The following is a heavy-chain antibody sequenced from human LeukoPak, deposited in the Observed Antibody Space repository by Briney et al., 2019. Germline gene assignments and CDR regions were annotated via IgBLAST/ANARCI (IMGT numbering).Heavy chain of an antibody. Sequence: PSETLSLTCTVSGGSISSSDYYWGWSRQPPGKGLEWIVTISYSGSTYYNPSLKSRVTISVDTSKNQFSLKLSSLTAADTAVYYCARLVQTGTYNGFCDYWGQGTLVTVSS. D-gene: IGHD1-26*01. V-gene: IGHV4-39*01. CDR2: ISYSGST. J-gene: IGHJ4*02. CDR3: ARLVQTGTYNGFCDY. CDR1: GGSISSSDYY.